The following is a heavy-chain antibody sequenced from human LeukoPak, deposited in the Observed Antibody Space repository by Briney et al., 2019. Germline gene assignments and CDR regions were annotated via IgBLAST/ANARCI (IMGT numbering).Heavy chain of an antibody. D-gene: IGHD3-10*01. J-gene: IGHJ4*02. Sequence: PSETLSLTCTVSGGSISSHYWSWIRQPPGKGLEWIGYIYYSGSTNYNPSLKSRVTISVDTSKNQFSLRLSSVTAADTAVYYCARVGDYFDYWGQGTLVTVSS. CDR2: IYYSGST. CDR3: ARVGDYFDY. V-gene: IGHV4-59*11. CDR1: GGSISSHY.